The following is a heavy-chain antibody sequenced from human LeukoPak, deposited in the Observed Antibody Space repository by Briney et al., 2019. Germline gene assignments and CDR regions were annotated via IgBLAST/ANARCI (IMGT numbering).Heavy chain of an antibody. J-gene: IGHJ3*02. Sequence: SETLSLTCAVYGGSFSGYYWSWIRQPPGKGLEWIGEINNSGSTNYNPSLKCRVTISVDTSKNQFSLKLSSVTAADTAVYYCARIRAYYGSGSYKSFDIWGQGTMVTVSS. V-gene: IGHV4-34*01. CDR2: INNSGST. D-gene: IGHD3-10*01. CDR3: ARIRAYYGSGSYKSFDI. CDR1: GGSFSGYY.